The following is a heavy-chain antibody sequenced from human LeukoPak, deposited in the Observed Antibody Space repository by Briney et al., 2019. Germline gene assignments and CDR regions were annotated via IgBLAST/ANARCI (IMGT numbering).Heavy chain of an antibody. V-gene: IGHV1-69*13. CDR1: GGTFSSYA. J-gene: IGHJ5*02. Sequence: SVKVSCKASGGTFSSYAISWVRQAPGQGLEWMGGIIPIFGTANYAQKFQGRVTITADESTSTAYMELSSLRSEDTAVYYCARRRIYDILTGSSLFDPWGQGTLVTVSS. CDR2: IIPIFGTA. D-gene: IGHD3-9*01. CDR3: ARRRIYDILTGSSLFDP.